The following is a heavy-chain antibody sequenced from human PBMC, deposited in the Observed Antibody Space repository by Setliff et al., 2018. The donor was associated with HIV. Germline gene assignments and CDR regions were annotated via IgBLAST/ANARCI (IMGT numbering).Heavy chain of an antibody. D-gene: IGHD4-17*01. CDR2: MHTSGNT. V-gene: IGHV4-4*07. J-gene: IGHJ4*02. Sequence: SETLSLTCTSSGDSISGYYWSWIRQPAGKGLEWIGRMHTSGNTNYNPSLKSRLTISVDTSKNQFSLKLRSVTAADTAVYYCARDPPGYGDSNDYWGQGTLVTVSS. CDR3: ARDPPGYGDSNDY. CDR1: GDSISGYY.